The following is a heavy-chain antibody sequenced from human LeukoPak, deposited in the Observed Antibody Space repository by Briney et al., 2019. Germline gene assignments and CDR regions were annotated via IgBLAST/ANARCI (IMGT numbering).Heavy chain of an antibody. Sequence: GGSLRLSCAASGFTFSSYGMHWVRQAPGKGLEWVAVISYDGSNKYYADSVKGRFTIPRDNSKNTLYLQMNSLRAEDTAVYYCAKTAPLYDSSGYYRDYWGQGTLVTVSS. D-gene: IGHD3-22*01. CDR1: GFTFSSYG. CDR3: AKTAPLYDSSGYYRDY. J-gene: IGHJ4*02. CDR2: ISYDGSNK. V-gene: IGHV3-30*18.